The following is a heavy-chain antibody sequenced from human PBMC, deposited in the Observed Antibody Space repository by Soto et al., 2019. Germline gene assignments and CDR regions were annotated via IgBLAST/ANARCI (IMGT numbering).Heavy chain of an antibody. V-gene: IGHV4-61*01. CDR1: GGSVSSGSYY. Sequence: KTSETLSLTCTVSGGSVSSGSYYWSWIRQPPGKGLEWIGYIYYSGSTNYNPSLKSRVTISVDTSKNQFSLKLSSVTAADTAVYYCAAITMVRGVMVPFDPWGQGTLVTVSS. J-gene: IGHJ5*02. D-gene: IGHD3-10*01. CDR2: IYYSGST. CDR3: AAITMVRGVMVPFDP.